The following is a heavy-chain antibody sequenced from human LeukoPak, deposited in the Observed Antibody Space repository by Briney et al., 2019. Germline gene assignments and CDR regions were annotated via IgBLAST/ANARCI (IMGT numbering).Heavy chain of an antibody. CDR2: ISSDGRST. V-gene: IGHV3-74*03. J-gene: IGHJ4*02. CDR1: GFTFSNHW. Sequence: PGGSLTLTCLASGFTFSNHWMNWIRQAPGKGLVWISRISSDGRSTSYAHSVKGRFTVSRDNAKNTVSLQMNSLRADDTAVYYCAREDSTTVAFYFDHWGQGTLVPVSS. D-gene: IGHD4-11*01. CDR3: AREDSTTVAFYFDH.